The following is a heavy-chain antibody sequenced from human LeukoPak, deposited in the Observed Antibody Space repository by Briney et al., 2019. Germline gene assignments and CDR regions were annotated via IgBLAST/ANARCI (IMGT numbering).Heavy chain of an antibody. Sequence: SETLCLTCAVSGGSISSGGYCWSCIRQPPGKGLEWLRYIYDSSTTYSNPSLNSPATISVNRSKNQFSLKLSSVTAADAAVYYCARIPRVLLWFGELSYGMDVWGKGTTVTVSS. V-gene: IGHV4-30-2*01. CDR2: IYDSSTT. J-gene: IGHJ6*04. CDR1: GGSISSGGYC. D-gene: IGHD3-10*01. CDR3: ARIPRVLLWFGELSYGMDV.